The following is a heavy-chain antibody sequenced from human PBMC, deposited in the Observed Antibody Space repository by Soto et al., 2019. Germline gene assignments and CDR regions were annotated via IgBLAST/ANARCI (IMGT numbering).Heavy chain of an antibody. V-gene: IGHV1-18*01. J-gene: IGHJ4*02. CDR1: GYTFTSYG. CDR2: ISAHYGNT. D-gene: IGHD1-1*01. Sequence: QVHLVQYGAEVKKPGASVKVSCKASGYTFTSYGITWVRQAPGQGLEWMGWISAHYGNTDYAQKLQGRVIVTRDTSTSTAYMELRGLISDDSAVYYCARGRYGDYWGQGALVTVSS. CDR3: ARGRYGDY.